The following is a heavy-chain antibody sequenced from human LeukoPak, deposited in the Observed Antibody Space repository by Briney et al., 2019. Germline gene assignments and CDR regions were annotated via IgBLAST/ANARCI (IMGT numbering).Heavy chain of an antibody. V-gene: IGHV3-30*18. CDR3: AKDWTRGTMGRGVVYFDY. Sequence: PGGSLRLSCAASGFTFSSYDMNWIRQAPGKGLEWVADITYDGSNIYYADSVKGRFTISRDNSKNTLYLQMNSLRAEDTAVYYCAKDWTRGTMGRGVVYFDYWGQGTLVTVSS. CDR1: GFTFSSYD. D-gene: IGHD3-10*01. CDR2: ITYDGSNI. J-gene: IGHJ4*02.